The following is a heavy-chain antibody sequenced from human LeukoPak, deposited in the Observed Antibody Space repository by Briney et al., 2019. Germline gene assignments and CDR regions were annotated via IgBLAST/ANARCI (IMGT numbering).Heavy chain of an antibody. V-gene: IGHV4-39*01. Sequence: SETLSLTCTVSGGSISSSSYYWGWIRQPPGKGLEWIGSIYYSGSTYYNPSLKSRVTISVDTSKNQFSLKVSSVTAADTAVYYCARQQCNGGSCYSRAIWFDPWGQGTLVTVSS. CDR2: IYYSGST. J-gene: IGHJ5*02. CDR3: ARQQCNGGSCYSRAIWFDP. CDR1: GGSISSSSYY. D-gene: IGHD2-15*01.